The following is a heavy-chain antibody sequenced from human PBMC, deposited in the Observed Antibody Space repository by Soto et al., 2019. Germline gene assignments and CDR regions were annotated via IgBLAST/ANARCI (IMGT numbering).Heavy chain of an antibody. CDR1: GGSISSNDFY. J-gene: IGHJ5*02. CDR3: AILSGRWQSCFGP. CDR2: IHYSGNT. V-gene: IGHV4-31*03. Sequence: QVQLQESGPGLVKPSQTLSLTCIVSGGSISSNDFYWSWIRQHPGKGLEWIGYIHYSGNTYYNPSLTSRVTKVVATSKHQFSQKASTVTPADPAVYFCAILSGRWQSCFGPWGQGTLVTVSS. D-gene: IGHD6-25*01.